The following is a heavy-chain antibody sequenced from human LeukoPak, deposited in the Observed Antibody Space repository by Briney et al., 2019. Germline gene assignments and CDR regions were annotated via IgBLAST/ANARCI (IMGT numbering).Heavy chain of an antibody. V-gene: IGHV1-2*02. D-gene: IGHD1-26*01. J-gene: IGHJ3*02. CDR3: ARNRKVGATLDAFDI. CDR2: INPNSGGT. Sequence: GASVKVSCKASGYTFTGYYMHWVRQAPGQGLEWMGWINPNSGGTNYAQKFQGRVTMTRDTSISTAYMELSRLRSDDTAVYYCARNRKVGATLDAFDIWGQGTMVTVSS. CDR1: GYTFTGYY.